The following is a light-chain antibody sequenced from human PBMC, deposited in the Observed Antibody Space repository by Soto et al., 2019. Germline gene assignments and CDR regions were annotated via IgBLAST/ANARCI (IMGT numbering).Light chain of an antibody. Sequence: EIVLTQSPPTLSLSPWERATLDCRASQSLDNYLAWYQQKPGQAPRLVMQYASNCGTGIPARFSGSGSGTDFTFTISSLEPEDFGIYYCQQRTDWITFGQGTRLEIK. CDR3: QQRTDWIT. J-gene: IGKJ5*01. CDR1: QSLDNY. V-gene: IGKV3-11*01. CDR2: YAS.